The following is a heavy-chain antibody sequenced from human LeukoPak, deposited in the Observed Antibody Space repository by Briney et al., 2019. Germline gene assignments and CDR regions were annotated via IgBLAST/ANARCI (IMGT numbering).Heavy chain of an antibody. Sequence: GGSLRLSCAASGFTFSRYWMSWVRQAPGKGLEWGANIKQDGSEKYYVDSVKGRFTISRDNAKNSLYLQMNTLRAEDTAVYYCARDRIAVAGSDYWGQGTLVTVSS. CDR2: IKQDGSEK. D-gene: IGHD6-19*01. CDR3: ARDRIAVAGSDY. J-gene: IGHJ4*02. CDR1: GFTFSRYW. V-gene: IGHV3-7*01.